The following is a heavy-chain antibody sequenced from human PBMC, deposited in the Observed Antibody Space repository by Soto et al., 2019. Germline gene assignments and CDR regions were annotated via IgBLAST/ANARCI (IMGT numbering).Heavy chain of an antibody. D-gene: IGHD2-21*01. CDR3: ARGGISHWAYFYYMDV. CDR2: INHLGSI. CDR1: GGSLSDYF. Sequence: PSETLSLTCVVSGGSLSDYFWSWIRQPPGMALEWIGEINHLGSINYNPSLKSRVTMSVDTSKNQFSLTLNSVTAADTATHYCARGGISHWAYFYYMDVWDRGTTVTVSS. J-gene: IGHJ6*03. V-gene: IGHV4-34*01.